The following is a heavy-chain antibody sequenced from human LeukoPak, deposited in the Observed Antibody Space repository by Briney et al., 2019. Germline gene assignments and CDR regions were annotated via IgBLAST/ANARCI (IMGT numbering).Heavy chain of an antibody. CDR3: ARGVYIAAAQYGY. Sequence: SETLSLTCTVSGGSISSYYWSWIRQPPGKGPEWIGYIYYSGTTNYNPSLKSRVTISVDTSKNQLSLKLSSVTAADTAVYYCARGVYIAAAQYGYWGQGTLVTVSS. J-gene: IGHJ4*02. CDR1: GGSISSYY. D-gene: IGHD6-13*01. CDR2: IYYSGTT. V-gene: IGHV4-59*01.